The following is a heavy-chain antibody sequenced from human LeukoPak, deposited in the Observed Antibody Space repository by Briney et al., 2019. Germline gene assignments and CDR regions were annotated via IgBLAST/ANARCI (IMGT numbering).Heavy chain of an antibody. J-gene: IGHJ4*02. Sequence: GASLKVSSKASGYTFTIYDINWVRQATGQGFEWMGWMSSNSDNTGYAQKFQGRVTMTRSTSMSTAYMELSSLRSEDTAVYYCARGPPNWGFDYWGEGTLVSVPS. CDR1: GYTFTIYD. D-gene: IGHD7-27*01. CDR2: MSSNSDNT. V-gene: IGHV1-8*01. CDR3: ARGPPNWGFDY.